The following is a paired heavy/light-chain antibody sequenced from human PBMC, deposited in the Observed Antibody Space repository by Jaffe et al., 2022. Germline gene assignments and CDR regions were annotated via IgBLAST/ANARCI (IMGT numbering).Light chain of an antibody. Sequence: DIQMTQSPSTLSASVGDRVTITCRASQSISRWLAWYQQKPGKAPKFLIYEASSLESGVPSRFSGSGSGTEFTLTISSLQPDDFATYYCQQYDVYPLTFGGGTKVEIK. V-gene: IGKV1-5*03. CDR3: QQYDVYPLT. CDR2: EAS. J-gene: IGKJ4*01. CDR1: QSISRW.
Heavy chain of an antibody. Sequence: EVHLVESGGGLVQPGGSLRLSCAASGFTFSDYYMDWVRQAPGKGLEWVGRTRNKAHSYTTEYAASVKGRFTISRDNSKNSVYLQMNSLETEDTAVYYCTRTGYCGGGRCDSAYFNYWGQGTLVTVSS. J-gene: IGHJ4*02. CDR1: GFTFSDYY. CDR2: TRNKAHSYTT. V-gene: IGHV3-72*01. CDR3: TRTGYCGGGRCDSAYFNY. D-gene: IGHD2-15*01.